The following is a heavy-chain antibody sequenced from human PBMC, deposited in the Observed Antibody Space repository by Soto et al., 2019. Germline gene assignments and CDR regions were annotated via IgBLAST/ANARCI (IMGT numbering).Heavy chain of an antibody. CDR3: AKWVVVVPAAMLDY. V-gene: IGHV3-23*01. CDR1: GFTFSSYA. Sequence: EVQLLESGGGLIQPGGSLRLSCAASGFTFSSYAMSWVRQAPGKGLEWVSAISGSGGSTYYADSVKGRFTISRDNSKNTLYLQMNSLRAEDTAVYYCAKWVVVVPAAMLDYWGQGTLVTVSS. D-gene: IGHD2-2*01. J-gene: IGHJ4*02. CDR2: ISGSGGST.